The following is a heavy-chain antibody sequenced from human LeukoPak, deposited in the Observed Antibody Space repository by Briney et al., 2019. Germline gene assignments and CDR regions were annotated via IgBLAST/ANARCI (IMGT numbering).Heavy chain of an antibody. Sequence: SETLSLICTVSGGSISSYYWSWIRQPPGKGLEWIGYIAYTGSTSYNPSLKSRVTISVDTSKNQFSLKLSSVTVADTAVYYCAGRVGDSAFDIWGPGTMVTVSS. CDR3: AGRVGDSAFDI. J-gene: IGHJ3*02. CDR1: GGSISSYY. CDR2: IAYTGST. D-gene: IGHD1-26*01. V-gene: IGHV4-59*08.